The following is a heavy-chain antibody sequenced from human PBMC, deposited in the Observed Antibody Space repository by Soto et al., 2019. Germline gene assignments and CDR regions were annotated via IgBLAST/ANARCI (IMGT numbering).Heavy chain of an antibody. J-gene: IGHJ6*02. CDR3: ARGGQVRGGLDV. CDR1: GFTVISHK. Sequence: VGSLRLSCAASGFTVISHKMTWVRQAPGKGLEWVSFIYSGGSTYYGDSVKGRFTISRDNSKNTVYLEMNGLRAEDTAVYYCARGGQVRGGLDVWGQGTTVTV. CDR2: IYSGGST. V-gene: IGHV3-53*01. D-gene: IGHD2-15*01.